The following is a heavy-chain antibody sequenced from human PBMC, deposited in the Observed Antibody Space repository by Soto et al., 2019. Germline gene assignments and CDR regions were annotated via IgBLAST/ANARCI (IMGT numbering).Heavy chain of an antibody. V-gene: IGHV1-18*01. CDR3: XXXXXXXXX. Sequence: QVQLVQSGAEVKKPGASVKVSCKASGYTFASYAISWMRQAPGQGLEWMGWISAYNGNTNYAQKLQGRVTMTTDTSXSXXXXXXXXXXXXXXXXXXXXXXXXXXXXWGQGTLVT. CDR2: ISAYNGNT. J-gene: IGHJ4*02. CDR1: GYTFASYA.